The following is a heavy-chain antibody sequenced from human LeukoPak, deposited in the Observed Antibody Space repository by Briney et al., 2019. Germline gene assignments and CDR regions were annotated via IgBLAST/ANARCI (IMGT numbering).Heavy chain of an antibody. Sequence: SETLSLTCTVSGDSISTYYWTWIRQPPGKGLEWIGYINYSGSTNYNPSLKSRVTISVDTSKNQFSLKLSSVTAADTAVYYCARHMASDIWGQGTMVTVSS. CDR2: INYSGST. D-gene: IGHD5-12*01. V-gene: IGHV4-59*08. CDR3: ARHMASDI. J-gene: IGHJ3*02. CDR1: GDSISTYY.